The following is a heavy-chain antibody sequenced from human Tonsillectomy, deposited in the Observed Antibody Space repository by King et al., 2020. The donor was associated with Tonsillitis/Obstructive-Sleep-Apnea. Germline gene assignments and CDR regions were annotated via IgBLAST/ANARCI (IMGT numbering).Heavy chain of an antibody. CDR1: GYSFTNHW. V-gene: IGHV5-10-1*03. CDR3: ARLWYYDFWSDYYYFDY. D-gene: IGHD3-3*01. CDR2: IDPSNSYT. J-gene: IGHJ4*02. Sequence: VQLVQSGAEVKKPGESLTISCKGSGYSFTNHWITWVRQMPGKGLEWMGRIDPSNSYTNYSPSFQGHVTMSADKSISTAYLQWSSLRASDTAMYYCARLWYYDFWSDYYYFDYWGQGTLVTVSS.